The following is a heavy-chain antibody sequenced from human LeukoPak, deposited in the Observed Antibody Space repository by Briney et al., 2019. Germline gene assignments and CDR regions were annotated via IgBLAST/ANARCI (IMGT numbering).Heavy chain of an antibody. CDR3: ARGRSVSSIFDY. D-gene: IGHD6-6*01. J-gene: IGHJ4*02. Sequence: PGGPLRLSCAASGFSVSSDYMTWVRQAPGKGLEWVSVIYGGGDTNYADSVEGRFTTSRDNSKNTVFLQMNSLRAEDTAVYYCARGRSVSSIFDYWGQGTLVTVSS. CDR2: IYGGGDT. V-gene: IGHV3-53*01. CDR1: GFSVSSDY.